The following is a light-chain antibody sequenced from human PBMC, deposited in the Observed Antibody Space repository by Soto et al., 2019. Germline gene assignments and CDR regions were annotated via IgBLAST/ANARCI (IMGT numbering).Light chain of an antibody. Sequence: AIRMTQSPSSLSASIGDTVTITCRASQDIGSFLACYQQKPGTAPKVLISGASDLHGGVPSRFSGSGSRTDFTLTITHLQSEDFATYYCQHYLNYPITFGQGTRLEIK. J-gene: IGKJ5*01. V-gene: IGKV1-8*01. CDR1: QDIGSF. CDR2: GAS. CDR3: QHYLNYPIT.